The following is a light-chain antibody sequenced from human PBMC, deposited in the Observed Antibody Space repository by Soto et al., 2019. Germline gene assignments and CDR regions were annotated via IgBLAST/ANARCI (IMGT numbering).Light chain of an antibody. J-gene: IGKJ3*01. CDR2: AAS. V-gene: IGKV1-39*01. Sequence: DIQMTQSPSSLSASVGDRVTITCRTSLDISTFLNWYQQKPGTAPKLLIYAASILQSGVPSRFSGSGSGTDFTLTISRLQPEDFATYYCQQSYSSPFTFGPGTKVDF. CDR1: LDISTF. CDR3: QQSYSSPFT.